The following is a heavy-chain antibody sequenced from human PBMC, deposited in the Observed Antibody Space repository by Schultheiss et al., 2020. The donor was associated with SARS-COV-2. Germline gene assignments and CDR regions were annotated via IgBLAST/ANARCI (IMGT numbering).Heavy chain of an antibody. CDR3: ARGPLGKAPYYFDY. V-gene: IGHV3-33*01. Sequence: GGSLRLSCAASGFTFSSYGMHWVRQAPGKGLEWVAVIWYDGSNKYYADSVKGRFTISRDNSKNTLYLQMNSLRAEDTAVYYCARGPLGKAPYYFDYWGQGTLVTVSS. CDR2: IWYDGSNK. CDR1: GFTFSSYG. J-gene: IGHJ4*02.